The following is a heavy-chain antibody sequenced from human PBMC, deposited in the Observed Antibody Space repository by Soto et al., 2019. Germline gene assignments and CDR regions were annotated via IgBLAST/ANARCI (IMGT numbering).Heavy chain of an antibody. CDR2: VYYSGST. Sequence: QLQLQESGPGLVKPSETLSLTCTLSGDSIRGSNFYWAWIRQPPGQELEWVGTVYYSGSTYYHPPLKSRVTLSVDPSKNQFSLRLSSVTASDTGTYFCARHGGTTPFDFWGQGIQVAVSS. D-gene: IGHD4-17*01. J-gene: IGHJ4*02. CDR1: GDSIRGSNFY. CDR3: ARHGGTTPFDF. V-gene: IGHV4-39*01.